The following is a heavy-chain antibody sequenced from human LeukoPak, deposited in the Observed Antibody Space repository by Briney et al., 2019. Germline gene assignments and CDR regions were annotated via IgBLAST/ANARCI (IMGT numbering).Heavy chain of an antibody. V-gene: IGHV3-30*18. CDR3: AKDRGDGYNWENYSGFDS. CDR2: ILNDERNK. D-gene: IGHD5-24*01. CDR1: GFTFSSYG. Sequence: SGGSLRLSCVASGFTFSSYGMQWVRQAPGKGLEWVAVILNDERNKWYADSVKGRFTTSRDNSQNTLFLQMNSLRVEDTGVYYCAKDRGDGYNWENYSGFDSWGQGTLVTVSS. J-gene: IGHJ4*02.